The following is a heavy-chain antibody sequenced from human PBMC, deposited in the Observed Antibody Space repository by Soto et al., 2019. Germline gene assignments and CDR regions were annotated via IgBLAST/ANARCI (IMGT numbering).Heavy chain of an antibody. D-gene: IGHD2-21*02. Sequence: SETLSLTRTVYGGSVSNYYWSWVRQPAGKGPEWIGRIQPSGNTNYNPSLKGRATVSVDTSHNQLSLKLSSVTAADTAVYYCARGPFCGDACYFVSWGQGALVTVSS. CDR3: ARGPFCGDACYFVS. V-gene: IGHV4-4*07. CDR1: GGSVSNYY. CDR2: IQPSGNT. J-gene: IGHJ5*01.